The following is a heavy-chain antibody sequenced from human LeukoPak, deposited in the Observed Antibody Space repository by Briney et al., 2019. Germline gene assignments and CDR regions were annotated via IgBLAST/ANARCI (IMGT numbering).Heavy chain of an antibody. CDR3: ARAELLCSPGIYY. CDR1: GASISSYY. J-gene: IGHJ4*02. CDR2: IYYSGST. Sequence: PSETPSLTCTVSGASISSYYWSWIRQPPGKGLEWIGYIYYSGSTNYNPSLKSRVTISVDTSKNQFSLRLTSVTAADTAVYYCARAELLCSPGIYYWGQGTLVTVSS. V-gene: IGHV4-59*01. D-gene: IGHD3-10*02.